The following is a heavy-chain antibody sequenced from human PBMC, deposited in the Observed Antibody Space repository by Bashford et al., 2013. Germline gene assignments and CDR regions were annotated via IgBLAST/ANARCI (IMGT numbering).Heavy chain of an antibody. Sequence: VASVKVSCKASGYTFTNFGFAWVRQAPGQGLEWLGWISTYNGFTKYAQKLQGRVTMTTDTSTNTGYMELRSLRSDDTAVYYCARTEWELLHGMDVWGQGTTVTVSS. CDR2: ISTYNGFT. CDR1: GYTFTNFG. D-gene: IGHD1-26*01. CDR3: ARTEWELLHGMDV. J-gene: IGHJ6*02. V-gene: IGHV1-18*01.